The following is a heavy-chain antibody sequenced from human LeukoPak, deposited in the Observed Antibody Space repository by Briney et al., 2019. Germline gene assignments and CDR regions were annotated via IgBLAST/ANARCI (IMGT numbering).Heavy chain of an antibody. CDR1: GFTFSSYA. CDR3: AWGYCGGGSCYSFDY. Sequence: PGGSLRLSCAASGFTFSSYAMSWVRQAPGKGLEWVSGISDSGGSTYYADSVKGRFTISRDNSKNTLYLQMNSLRAEDTAVYYCAWGYCGGGSCYSFDYWGQGNLVTVS. D-gene: IGHD2-15*01. V-gene: IGHV3-23*01. J-gene: IGHJ4*02. CDR2: ISDSGGST.